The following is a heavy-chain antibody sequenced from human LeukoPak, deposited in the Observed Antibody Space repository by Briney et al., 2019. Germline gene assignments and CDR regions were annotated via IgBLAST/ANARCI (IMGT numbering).Heavy chain of an antibody. CDR3: AREVPPSGYDWGYFDY. CDR2: ITGSGGST. D-gene: IGHD5-12*01. Sequence: GGSLRLSCAASGFTFSNYGLSWVRQAPGKGLEWVSGITGSGGSTYYADSVKGRFTISRDNSKNTLYLQMNSLRAEDTAVYYCAREVPPSGYDWGYFDYWGQGTLVTVSS. CDR1: GFTFSNYG. J-gene: IGHJ4*02. V-gene: IGHV3-23*01.